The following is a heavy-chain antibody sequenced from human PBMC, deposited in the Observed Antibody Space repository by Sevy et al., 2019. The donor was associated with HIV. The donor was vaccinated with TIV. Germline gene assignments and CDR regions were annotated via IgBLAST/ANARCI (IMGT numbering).Heavy chain of an antibody. D-gene: IGHD6-19*01. J-gene: IGHJ5*02. CDR3: ARDEGEQWLWTITGPNWFDP. Sequence: ASVKVSCKTSGYTFTSYGVSWIRHAPGQGLEWMGWISAYNGKTNYAQKFQGRDTMTADTSTGTAYMELTSLTSDDTAVYYCARDEGEQWLWTITGPNWFDPWGQGTLVTVSS. V-gene: IGHV1-18*01. CDR1: GYTFTSYG. CDR2: ISAYNGKT.